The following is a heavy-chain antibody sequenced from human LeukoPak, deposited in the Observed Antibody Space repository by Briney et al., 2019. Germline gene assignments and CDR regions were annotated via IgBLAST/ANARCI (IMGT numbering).Heavy chain of an antibody. D-gene: IGHD5/OR15-5a*01. CDR3: AKSSVVSHYYYGMDV. CDR1: GFTFSSYA. V-gene: IGHV3-23*01. Sequence: PGGSLRLSCAASGFTFSSYAMGWVRQAPGKGLEWVSGISTSGGTTSYADSVKGRFTISRDNPRNTLYMQMNSLRAEDTAVYYCAKSSVVSHYYYGMDVWGQGTTVTVSS. CDR2: ISTSGGTT. J-gene: IGHJ6*02.